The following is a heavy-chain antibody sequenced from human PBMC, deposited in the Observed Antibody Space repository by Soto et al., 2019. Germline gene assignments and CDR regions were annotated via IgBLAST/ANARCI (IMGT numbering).Heavy chain of an antibody. V-gene: IGHV1-69*06. CDR2: IIPIFGTA. D-gene: IGHD3-3*01. CDR3: ARDLTGRFLEWSMDV. J-gene: IGHJ6*02. CDR1: GGTFSSYA. Sequence: SVKVSCKASGGTFSSYAISCVRQAPGQGLEWMGGIIPIFGTANYAQKFQGRVTITADKSTSTAYMELSSLRSEDTAVYYCARDLTGRFLEWSMDVWGQGTTVTVSS.